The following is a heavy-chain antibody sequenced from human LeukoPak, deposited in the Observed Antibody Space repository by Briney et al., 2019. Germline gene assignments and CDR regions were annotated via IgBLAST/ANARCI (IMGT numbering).Heavy chain of an antibody. J-gene: IGHJ5*02. Sequence: ASVKGSCKASGGTFSSYAISWGRQAPGQGPEWRGGIIPIFVTANYAQKFQGRVTITADESTSTAYMELRSLRSEDTAVYYCARDVEMATIRWFDPWGQGTLVTVSS. V-gene: IGHV1-69*01. CDR3: ARDVEMATIRWFDP. D-gene: IGHD5-24*01. CDR2: IIPIFVTA. CDR1: GGTFSSYA.